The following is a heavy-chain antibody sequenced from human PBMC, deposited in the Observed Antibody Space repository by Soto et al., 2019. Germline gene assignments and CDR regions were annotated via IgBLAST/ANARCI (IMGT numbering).Heavy chain of an antibody. Sequence: QVQLVQSGAEVKKPGSSVKVSCKASGGTFSSYAISWVRQAPGQGLEWMGGIIPIFGTANYAQKFQGRVTITADESTSTAYMELSSLRSEDTAVHYCARGGATNDFWSGYYPNFDYWGQGTLVTVSS. CDR3: ARGGATNDFWSGYYPNFDY. CDR1: GGTFSSYA. D-gene: IGHD3-3*01. J-gene: IGHJ4*02. V-gene: IGHV1-69*01. CDR2: IIPIFGTA.